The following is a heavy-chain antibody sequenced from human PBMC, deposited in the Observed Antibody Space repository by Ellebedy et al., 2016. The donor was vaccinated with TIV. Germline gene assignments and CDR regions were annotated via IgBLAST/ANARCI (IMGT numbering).Heavy chain of an antibody. D-gene: IGHD6-19*01. CDR3: ARKNSSGWTFDY. J-gene: IGHJ4*02. Sequence: GESLKISCAASGFPVSSNYMSWVRQAPGKGLEWVSVIYSGGSTYYADSVKGRFTIARDNSKNTLYLQMNSLRAEDTAVYYCARKNSSGWTFDYWGQGTLVTVSS. V-gene: IGHV3-53*01. CDR1: GFPVSSNY. CDR2: IYSGGST.